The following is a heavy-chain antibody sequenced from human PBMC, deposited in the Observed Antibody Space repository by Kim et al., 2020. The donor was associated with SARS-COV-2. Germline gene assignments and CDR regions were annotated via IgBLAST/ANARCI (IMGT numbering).Heavy chain of an antibody. V-gene: IGHV3-23*03. CDR1: GFTFSSYA. Sequence: GGSLRLSCAASGFTFSSYAMSWVRQAPGKGLEWVSVIYSGGSSTYYADSVEGRFTISRDNSKNTLYLQMNSLRAEDTAVYYCAKDFNIHSSGSGAGDAFDIWGQGTMVTVSS. CDR2: IYSGGSST. J-gene: IGHJ3*02. CDR3: AKDFNIHSSGSGAGDAFDI. D-gene: IGHD3-22*01.